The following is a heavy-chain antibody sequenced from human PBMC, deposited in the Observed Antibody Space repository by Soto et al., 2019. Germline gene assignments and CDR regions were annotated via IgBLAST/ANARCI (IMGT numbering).Heavy chain of an antibody. CDR3: ANRGSQNYDSSSGYRPDFDY. CDR2: IYWDKDK. J-gene: IGHJ4*02. Sequence: QITLKQSGPPLVKPTQTLTLTCTFSGFSLTTSGVGVGWIRQPPGKALEWLALIYWDKDKRYSPSLMSRLTITRDTSKIQVVRTVTNMDSVATATYYGANRGSQNYDSSSGYRPDFDYWCQATVVTVSS. V-gene: IGHV2-5*02. D-gene: IGHD3-3*01. CDR1: GFSLTTSGVG.